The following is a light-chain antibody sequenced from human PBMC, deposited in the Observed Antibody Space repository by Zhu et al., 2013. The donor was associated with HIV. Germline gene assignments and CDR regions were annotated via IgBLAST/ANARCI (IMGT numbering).Light chain of an antibody. J-gene: IGKJ1*01. CDR2: GAS. CDR3: QQYSSSPWT. Sequence: NVLTQSPGTLSLSPGERATLSCRASQSVSSSYLAWYQQKPGQAPRLLMYGASSRATGIPDRFSGSGSGTDFTLTISRLEPEDFAVYYCQQYSSSPWTFGQGTKVEIK. CDR1: QSVSSSY. V-gene: IGKV3-20*01.